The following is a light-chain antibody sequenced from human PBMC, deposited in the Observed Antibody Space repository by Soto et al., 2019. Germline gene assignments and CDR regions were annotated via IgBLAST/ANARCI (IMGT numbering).Light chain of an antibody. J-gene: IGKJ5*01. CDR3: QQHDDFPT. V-gene: IGKV1-33*01. Sequence: IQMTQSPSSLSASVGDRVTITCRASQGISIYLNWFQQKPGKAPQLLIYDASNLQTGAPSRFSGSGSGTDFTLIISSVQPEDVATYYCQQHDDFPTFGQGTRLEIK. CDR1: QGISIY. CDR2: DAS.